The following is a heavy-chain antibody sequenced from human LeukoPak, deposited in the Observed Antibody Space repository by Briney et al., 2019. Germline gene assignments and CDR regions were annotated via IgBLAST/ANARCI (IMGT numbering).Heavy chain of an antibody. CDR3: ARPRDGYNHGAFDI. V-gene: IGHV3-48*02. J-gene: IGHJ3*02. CDR1: GFTFSSYS. D-gene: IGHD5-24*01. Sequence: PGGSLRLSCAASGFTFSSYSINWVRQAPGKGLEWVAYISSSSTTIYYADSLKGRCTISRDNAKNSLYLQMSSLRDEDTAVYYCARPRDGYNHGAFDIWGQGTMVTVSS. CDR2: ISSSSTTI.